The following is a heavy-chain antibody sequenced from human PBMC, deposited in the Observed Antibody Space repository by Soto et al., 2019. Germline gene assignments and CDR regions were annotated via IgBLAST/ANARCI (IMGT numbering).Heavy chain of an antibody. CDR1: GFTFTSSA. CDR3: AAGSDYDIYLDY. D-gene: IGHD3-9*01. J-gene: IGHJ4*02. Sequence: QMQLVQSGPEVKKPGTSVKVSCKASGFTFTSSAVQWVRQASGQRLEWIGWIVVGSGNTNYAQKFNERVTITRDMSTSTAYMELSSLRSEDTAVYYCAAGSDYDIYLDYWGQGTLVTVSS. CDR2: IVVGSGNT. V-gene: IGHV1-58*01.